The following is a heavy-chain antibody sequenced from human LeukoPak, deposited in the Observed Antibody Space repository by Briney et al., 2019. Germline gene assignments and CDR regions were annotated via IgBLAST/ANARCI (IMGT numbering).Heavy chain of an antibody. V-gene: IGHV3-30*02. J-gene: IGHJ6*03. CDR2: IRYDGSNK. Sequence: GGSLRLSCAASGFTFSSYGMYWVRQAPGKGLEWVAFIRYDGSNKYYADSVKGRFTISRDNSKNTLYLQMNSLRAEDTAVYYCAKGTDLEGCYYYYMDVWGKGTTVTISS. D-gene: IGHD1-1*01. CDR1: GFTFSSYG. CDR3: AKGTDLEGCYYYYMDV.